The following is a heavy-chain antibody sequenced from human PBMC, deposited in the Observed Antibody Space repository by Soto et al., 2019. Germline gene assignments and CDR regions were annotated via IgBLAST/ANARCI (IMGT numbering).Heavy chain of an antibody. D-gene: IGHD6-19*01. V-gene: IGHV3-30*03. CDR3: ARRTEGGGGWSSFDY. CDR1: GFTFSNYG. CDR2: ISYDGSNK. J-gene: IGHJ4*02. Sequence: GGSLRLSCAASGFTFSNYGMHWVRQAPGKGLEWVAFISYDGSNKYYADSVKGRFTISRDNSKNTLYLEMSSLRADDTAVYYCARRTEGGGGWSSFDYGGQGTQVTVSS.